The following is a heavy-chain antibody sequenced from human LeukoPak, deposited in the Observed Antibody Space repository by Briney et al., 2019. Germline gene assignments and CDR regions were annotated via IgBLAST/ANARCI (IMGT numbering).Heavy chain of an antibody. D-gene: IGHD4-23*01. Sequence: KPSETLSLTCAVYGGSFSGYYWIWIRQPPEKGLEWIGEINHSGSTNYNPSLKSRVTISLDTSKNQLSLRLSSVTAADTAVYFCARAPYGGALDYWGQGTLVTVSS. CDR2: INHSGST. J-gene: IGHJ4*02. V-gene: IGHV4-34*01. CDR3: ARAPYGGALDY. CDR1: GGSFSGYY.